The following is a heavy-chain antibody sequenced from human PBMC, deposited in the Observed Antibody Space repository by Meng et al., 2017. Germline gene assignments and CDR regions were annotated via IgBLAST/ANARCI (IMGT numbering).Heavy chain of an antibody. Sequence: GGSLRLSCAASGFTFSSYSMNWVRQAPGKGLEWVSSISSSSSYIYYADSVKGRFTISRDNAKISLYLRMNSLRAEDTAVYYRARATYYYDSSVLDYWGQGTLVTVSS. CDR1: GFTFSSYS. CDR2: ISSSSSYI. J-gene: IGHJ4*02. D-gene: IGHD3-22*01. CDR3: ARATYYYDSSVLDY. V-gene: IGHV3-21*01.